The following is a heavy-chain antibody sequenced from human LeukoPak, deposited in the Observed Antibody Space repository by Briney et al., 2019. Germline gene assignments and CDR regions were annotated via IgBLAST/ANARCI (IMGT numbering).Heavy chain of an antibody. D-gene: IGHD3-22*01. CDR2: IDHSGST. CDR1: GGSFSGYY. J-gene: IGHJ4*02. V-gene: IGHV4-34*01. Sequence: PSETLSLTCAVYGGSFSGYYWSWIRQPPGKGLEWIGEIDHSGSTNYNPSLKSRVTISVDTSENQFSLKLSSVTAADTAVYFCARVRRESSGYPNYSDYWGQGTLVTVSS. CDR3: ARVRRESSGYPNYSDY.